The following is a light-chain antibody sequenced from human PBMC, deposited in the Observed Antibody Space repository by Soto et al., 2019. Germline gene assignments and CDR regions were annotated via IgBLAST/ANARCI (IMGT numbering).Light chain of an antibody. Sequence: DIHMTQSPSTLSASVGDRVTITCRASQSLTMWLAWYQQKPGKAPNLLIYTTSSLESGVASRFSGSASGTELTLTISSLQHDDFASNNCQHWTDYSWKFGQGTKVEVK. V-gene: IGKV1-5*03. CDR2: TTS. CDR1: QSLTMW. CDR3: QHWTDYSWK. J-gene: IGKJ1*01.